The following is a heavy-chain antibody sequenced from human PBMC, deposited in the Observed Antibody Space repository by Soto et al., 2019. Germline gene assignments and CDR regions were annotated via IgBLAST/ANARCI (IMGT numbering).Heavy chain of an antibody. CDR3: ARLGPDGGMDV. V-gene: IGHV1-69*02. CDR1: GGTFSSYT. Sequence: QVQLVQSGAEVKKPGSSVKVSCKASGGTFSSYTISWVRQAPGQGLEWMGRIIPILGIANYAQKFQGRVTMTADKATSTAYMELSSLRSEDTAVYYCARLGPDGGMDVWGQGTTVTVSS. J-gene: IGHJ6*02. CDR2: IIPILGIA.